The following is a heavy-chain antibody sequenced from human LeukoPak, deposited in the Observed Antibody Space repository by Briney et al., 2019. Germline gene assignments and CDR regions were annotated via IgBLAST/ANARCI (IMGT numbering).Heavy chain of an antibody. CDR1: GFTFSDHY. J-gene: IGHJ6*03. CDR2: ISGSGRTI. Sequence: GGSLRLSCAASGFTFSDHYMSWIRQGPGKGLEWVSYISGSGRTINYADSVKGRFTISRDNAKNSLYLQMNSLRAEDTAVYYCARVRSYYYIDVWGKGTTVTVSS. CDR3: ARVRSYYYIDV. V-gene: IGHV3-11*04.